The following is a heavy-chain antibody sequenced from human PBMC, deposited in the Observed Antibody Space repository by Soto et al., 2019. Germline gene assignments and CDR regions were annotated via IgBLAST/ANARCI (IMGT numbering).Heavy chain of an antibody. CDR3: ARHILTGYYRVPWFDP. Sequence: PSESLSLTCAVSGGSISSGGYSWSWIRQPPGKGLEWIGYIYHSGSTYYNPSLKSRVTISVDRSKNQFSLKLSSVTAADTAVYYCARHILTGYYRVPWFDPWGQGTLVTVSS. CDR1: GGSISSGGYS. D-gene: IGHD3-9*01. V-gene: IGHV4-30-2*01. CDR2: IYHSGST. J-gene: IGHJ5*02.